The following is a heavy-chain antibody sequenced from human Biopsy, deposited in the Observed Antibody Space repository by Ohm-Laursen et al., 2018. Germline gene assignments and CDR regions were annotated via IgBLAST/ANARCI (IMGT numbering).Heavy chain of an antibody. Sequence: SLRLSCTASGFAFNAYWMNWVRQAPGKGLEWVSGISWNSDDIGYADSVKGRFTISRDNARNALHLQMNSLRTEDTALYYCAKDLGLNYSDRFLFYYGMDVWGRGTTVTVSS. J-gene: IGHJ6*02. CDR2: ISWNSDDI. CDR3: AKDLGLNYSDRFLFYYGMDV. CDR1: GFAFNAYW. V-gene: IGHV3-9*01. D-gene: IGHD4-17*01.